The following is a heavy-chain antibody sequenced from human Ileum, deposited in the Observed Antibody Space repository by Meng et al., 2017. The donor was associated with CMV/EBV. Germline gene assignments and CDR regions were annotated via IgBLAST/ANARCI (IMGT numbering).Heavy chain of an antibody. CDR3: ARDLWSGSSDYFDY. CDR1: GYTFIDYY. D-gene: IGHD3-3*01. Sequence: QVQLVKYGAEVKTPGASVKVSCKASGYTFIDYYIQWVRQAHGQGLEWMGWINPKNGGTLYAQKFQGRVTMTRDTSINTVYMELNRLTSDDTAVYFCARDLWSGSSDYFDYWGQGTLVTVSS. J-gene: IGHJ4*02. CDR2: INPKNGGT. V-gene: IGHV1-2*02.